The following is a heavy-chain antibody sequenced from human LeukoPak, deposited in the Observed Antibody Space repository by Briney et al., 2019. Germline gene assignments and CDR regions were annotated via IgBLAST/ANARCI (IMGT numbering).Heavy chain of an antibody. CDR3: ARRLEGAFDI. CDR2: IYYSGST. V-gene: IGHV4-59*08. CDR1: GGSISSYY. Sequence: SETLSLTCTVSGGSISSYYWSWIRQPPGKGLEWTGYIYYSGSTNYNPSLKSRVTISVDTSKNQFSLKLSSVTAADTAVYYCARRLEGAFDIWGQGTMVTVSS. J-gene: IGHJ3*02. D-gene: IGHD6-6*01.